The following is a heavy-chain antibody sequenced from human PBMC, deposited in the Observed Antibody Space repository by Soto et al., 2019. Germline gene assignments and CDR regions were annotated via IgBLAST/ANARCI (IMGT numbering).Heavy chain of an antibody. V-gene: IGHV3-20*04. D-gene: IGHD2-15*01. J-gene: IGHJ6*03. CDR3: ARGWHYMGV. CDR1: GFIFDDHD. Sequence: EVQLVESGGGVVRPGGSLRLSCAASGFIFDDHDMTWVRQAPGKGLEWVSGISWSGGSTGYADSVRGRFTISRDNVKKSPKLQMNSVRAEDTALYYCARGWHYMGVWGQGTTVTVSS. CDR2: ISWSGGST.